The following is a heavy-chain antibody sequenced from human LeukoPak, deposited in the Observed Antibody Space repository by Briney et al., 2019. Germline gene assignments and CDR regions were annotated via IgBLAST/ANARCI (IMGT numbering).Heavy chain of an antibody. J-gene: IGHJ4*02. Sequence: PGGSLRLSCAASGFTFSTYEVNWVRQAPGKGLEWVSYISTSSSTMYYADSVKGRFTISRDNAKNSLYLQMNSLRAEDTAVYYCARSGTYVDYWGRGTLVTVSS. CDR3: ARSGTYVDY. D-gene: IGHD1-26*01. V-gene: IGHV3-48*03. CDR1: GFTFSTYE. CDR2: ISTSSSTM.